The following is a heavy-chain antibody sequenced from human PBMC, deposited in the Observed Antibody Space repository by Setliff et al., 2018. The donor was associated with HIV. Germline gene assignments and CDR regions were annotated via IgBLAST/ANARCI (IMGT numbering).Heavy chain of an antibody. J-gene: IGHJ6*03. D-gene: IGHD2-2*01. CDR3: ARRVHLTVPAHYYYYYMDV. V-gene: IGHV1-18*01. CDR1: GYTFTSYG. Sequence: ASVKVSCKASGYTFTSYGISWVRQAPGQGLEWMGWISAYNGNTNYAQKLQGRVTVTTDTSTSTAYMELRSLRSDDTAVYYCARRVHLTVPAHYYYYYMDVWGKGTTVTVSS. CDR2: ISAYNGNT.